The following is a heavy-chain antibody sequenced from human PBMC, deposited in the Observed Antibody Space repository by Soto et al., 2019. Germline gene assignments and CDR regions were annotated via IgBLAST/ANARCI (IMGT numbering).Heavy chain of an antibody. Sequence: GGSLRLCCAASGFTFSSYGMSWVRQAPGKGLEWVSGISGSGGSTYYADSVKGRFTISRDNPKNTLYLQMNSLRAEDTAVYYCAKEGRYSSSRGYFDYWGQGTLVTVSS. J-gene: IGHJ4*02. CDR1: GFTFSSYG. V-gene: IGHV3-23*01. CDR3: AKEGRYSSSRGYFDY. D-gene: IGHD6-13*01. CDR2: ISGSGGST.